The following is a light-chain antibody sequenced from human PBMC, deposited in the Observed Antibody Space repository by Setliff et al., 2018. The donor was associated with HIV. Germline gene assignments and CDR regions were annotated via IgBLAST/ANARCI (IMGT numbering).Light chain of an antibody. CDR1: SNDFGSYDY. CDR2: EVS. CDR3: SSFTSSSSDV. V-gene: IGLV2-14*01. J-gene: IGLJ1*01. Sequence: GSPGQSITISCTGTSNDFGSYDYVSWYQHQPGKVPKLMIYEVSNRPSGVSDRFSGSKSGNTASLTISGLQTEDEADYYCSSFTSSSSDVFGTGTKVTVL.